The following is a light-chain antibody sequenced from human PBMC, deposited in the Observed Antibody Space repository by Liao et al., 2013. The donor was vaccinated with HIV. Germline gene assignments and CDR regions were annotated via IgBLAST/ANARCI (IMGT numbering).Light chain of an antibody. CDR2: YDS. CDR3: QVWDSSSDPPWV. J-gene: IGLJ3*02. CDR1: YIGSKS. V-gene: IGLV3-21*04. Sequence: SYELTQPPSVSVAPGQTASITCGGDYIGSKSVHWYQQKPGQAPVVVIYYDSDRPSGIPERFSGSNSANTATLTISRVEAGDEADYYCQVWDSSSDPPWVFGGGTKLTVL.